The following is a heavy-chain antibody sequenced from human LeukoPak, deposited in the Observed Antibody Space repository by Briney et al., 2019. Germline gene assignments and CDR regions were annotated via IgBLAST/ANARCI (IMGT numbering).Heavy chain of an antibody. CDR1: GYSFTGYY. D-gene: IGHD4-17*01. CDR2: INPDSGGT. V-gene: IGHV1-2*02. Sequence: GASVKVSCKASGYSFTGYYMHWVRQAPGQGLEWMGWINPDSGGTNYAQKFQGRVTMTRDTSITTAYMELSRLTSDDTAVYYCARAPYYGDYVLRLDYWGQGTLVTVSP. J-gene: IGHJ4*02. CDR3: ARAPYYGDYVLRLDY.